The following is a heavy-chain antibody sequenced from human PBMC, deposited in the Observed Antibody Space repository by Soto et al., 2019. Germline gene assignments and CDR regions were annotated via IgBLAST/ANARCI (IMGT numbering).Heavy chain of an antibody. J-gene: IGHJ4*02. CDR3: ARSLVVPAAPFDY. Sequence: EVQLVESGGGLVQPGGSLRLSCEASGFTFSSYWMSWVRQAPGKGLEWVANIKQDGSEKYYVDSVKGRFTISRDNAKNSLYLQMNSLRAEDTAVYYCARSLVVPAAPFDYWGQGTLVTVSS. CDR2: IKQDGSEK. CDR1: GFTFSSYW. V-gene: IGHV3-7*03. D-gene: IGHD2-2*01.